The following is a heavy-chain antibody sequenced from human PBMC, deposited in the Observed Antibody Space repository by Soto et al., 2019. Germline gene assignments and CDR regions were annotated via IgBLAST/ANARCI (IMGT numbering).Heavy chain of an antibody. Sequence: SETLSLTCTVSGGSLGSYYWSCIRQPPGKGLEWIGYIFRSGSSNYNPSLKSRVTISVDTSKSQFSLKLSSVTAADTAVYYCASSGWSLDGMDVWGQGTTVTVSS. V-gene: IGHV4-59*01. J-gene: IGHJ6*02. D-gene: IGHD6-19*01. CDR2: IFRSGSS. CDR3: ASSGWSLDGMDV. CDR1: GGSLGSYY.